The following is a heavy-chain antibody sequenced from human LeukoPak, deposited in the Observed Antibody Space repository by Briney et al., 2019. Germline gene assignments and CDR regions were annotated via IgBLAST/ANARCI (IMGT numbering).Heavy chain of an antibody. D-gene: IGHD6-19*01. Sequence: GGSLRLSCAASGFTFDDYAMHWVRQAPGKGLEWVSGISWNSGSIGYADSVKGRFTISRDNAKNSLYLQMNSLRAEDTALYYCAKVLGGWYVSWGQGTLVTVSS. V-gene: IGHV3-9*01. CDR3: AKVLGGWYVS. CDR2: ISWNSGSI. J-gene: IGHJ4*02. CDR1: GFTFDDYA.